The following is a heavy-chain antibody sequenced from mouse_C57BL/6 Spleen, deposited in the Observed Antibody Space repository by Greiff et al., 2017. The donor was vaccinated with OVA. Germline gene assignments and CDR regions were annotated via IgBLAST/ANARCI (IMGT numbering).Heavy chain of an antibody. D-gene: IGHD2-4*01. CDR2: IYPGDGDT. CDR1: GYAFSSYW. J-gene: IGHJ3*01. V-gene: IGHV1-80*01. Sequence: VKLVESGAELVKPGASVKISCKASGYAFSSYWMNWVKQRPGKGLEWIGQIYPGDGDTNYNGKFKGKATLTADKSSSTAYMQLSSLTSEDSAVYFCARPYDYDWFAYWGQGTLVTVSA. CDR3: ARPYDYDWFAY.